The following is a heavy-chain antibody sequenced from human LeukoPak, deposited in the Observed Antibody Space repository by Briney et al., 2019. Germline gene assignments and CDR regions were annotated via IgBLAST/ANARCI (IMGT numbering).Heavy chain of an antibody. CDR3: ARVAKERVGGVYYFDY. Sequence: GGSLRLSCAASGFTFSDYDMHWVRQATGKGLEWVSAIGTAGDTYYTGSVKGRFTISRENAKNSLYLQMDSLRAGDTAVSYCARVAKERVGGVYYFDYWGQGTLVTVSS. CDR1: GFTFSDYD. CDR2: IGTAGDT. D-gene: IGHD1-1*01. V-gene: IGHV3-13*01. J-gene: IGHJ4*02.